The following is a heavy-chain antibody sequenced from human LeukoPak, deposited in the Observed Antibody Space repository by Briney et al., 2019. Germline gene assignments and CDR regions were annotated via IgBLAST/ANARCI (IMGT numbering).Heavy chain of an antibody. CDR1: GFTFSSYA. CDR3: AKAPYNSGTYCIYYFDS. D-gene: IGHD3-10*01. V-gene: IGHV3-23*01. J-gene: IGHJ4*02. Sequence: GGSLRLSCAASGFTFSSYAISWVRQAPGKGLEWVSAISGSGGITYYADSVKGRFTISRDNSKNTLYLQMNSLRAEDTAVYYCAKAPYNSGTYCIYYFDSWGQGTLVTVSS. CDR2: ISGSGGIT.